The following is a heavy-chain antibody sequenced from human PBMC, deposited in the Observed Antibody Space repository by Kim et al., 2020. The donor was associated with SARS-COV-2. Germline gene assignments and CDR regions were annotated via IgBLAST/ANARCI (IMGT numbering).Heavy chain of an antibody. J-gene: IGHJ4*02. D-gene: IGHD3-9*01. Sequence: GGSLRLSCAASGFTFSGSAMHWVRQASGKGLEWVGRIRSKANSYATAYSASVKGRFTISRDDSKNTAYLQMNSLKTEDTAVYYCTRRDILTGSIDYWGQGTLGTVSS. CDR3: TRRDILTGSIDY. CDR1: GFTFSGSA. V-gene: IGHV3-73*01. CDR2: IRSKANSYAT.